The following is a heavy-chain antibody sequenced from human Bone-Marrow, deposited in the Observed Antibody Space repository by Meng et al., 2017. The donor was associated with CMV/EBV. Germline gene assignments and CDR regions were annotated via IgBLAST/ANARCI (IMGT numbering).Heavy chain of an antibody. CDR2: IYYSGST. Sequence: SETLSLTCTVSGVSVTSSFWNWIRQPPGKGLEWIGYIYYSGSTNYNPSLKSRVTISVDTSKNQFSLKLSSVTAADTAVYYCARMTTVTYAFDIWGQRTMVTVSS. CDR1: GVSVTSSF. V-gene: IGHV4-59*02. D-gene: IGHD4-11*01. J-gene: IGHJ3*02. CDR3: ARMTTVTYAFDI.